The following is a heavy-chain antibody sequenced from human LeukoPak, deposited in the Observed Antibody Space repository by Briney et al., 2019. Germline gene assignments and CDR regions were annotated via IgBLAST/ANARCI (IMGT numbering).Heavy chain of an antibody. D-gene: IGHD3-22*01. V-gene: IGHV4-61*02. CDR2: IYTSGST. CDR1: GGSISSGSYY. Sequence: SQTRSLTCTVSGGSISSGSYYWSWIRQPAGRGLEWIGRIYTSGSTNYNPSLKSRVTISVDTSKNQFSLKLSSVTAADTAVYYCAGVYYYDSSGYFRLQHWGQGTLVTVSS. CDR3: AGVYYYDSSGYFRLQH. J-gene: IGHJ1*01.